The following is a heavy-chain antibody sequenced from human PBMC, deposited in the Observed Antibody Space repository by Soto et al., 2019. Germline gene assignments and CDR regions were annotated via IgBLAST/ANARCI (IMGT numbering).Heavy chain of an antibody. CDR1: GFTFSNAL. D-gene: IGHD2-2*01. V-gene: IGHV3-15*07. Sequence: WGSLRLSCAASGFTFSNALMNWVRQAPGKGLEWVGRIKSKTDGGTTDYAAPVKGRFTISRDDSKNTLYLQMNSLKTEDTAVYYCTTDRTSRNWFDPWGQGTLVTVSP. J-gene: IGHJ5*02. CDR3: TTDRTSRNWFDP. CDR2: IKSKTDGGTT.